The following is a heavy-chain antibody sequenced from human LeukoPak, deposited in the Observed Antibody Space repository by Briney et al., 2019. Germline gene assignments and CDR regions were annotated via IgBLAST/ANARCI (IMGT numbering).Heavy chain of an antibody. D-gene: IGHD3-10*01. CDR2: IYYSWST. J-gene: IGHJ4*02. Sequence: SETLSLTCTVSGGSISSYYWSWIRQPPGKGLEWIGYIYYSWSTNYNPSLKSRVTISVDTSKNQFSLKLSSVTAADTAVYYCARGPQDYYGSGSYYGYWGQGTLVTVSS. V-gene: IGHV4-59*01. CDR3: ARGPQDYYGSGSYYGY. CDR1: GGSISSYY.